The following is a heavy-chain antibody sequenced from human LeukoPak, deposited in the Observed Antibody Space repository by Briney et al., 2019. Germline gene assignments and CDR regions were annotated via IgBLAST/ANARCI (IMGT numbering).Heavy chain of an antibody. CDR3: ARTTEYNWFDP. V-gene: IGHV4-38-2*02. J-gene: IGHJ5*02. D-gene: IGHD1-1*01. Sequence: SETLSLTCTVSGYSISSDYYWGWVRQPPGKGLEWIGSIYHSGSTYYNPSLKSRVTISVDTSKNQFSLKLSSVTAADTAMYYCARTTEYNWFDPWGQGTLVTVSS. CDR1: GYSISSDYY. CDR2: IYHSGST.